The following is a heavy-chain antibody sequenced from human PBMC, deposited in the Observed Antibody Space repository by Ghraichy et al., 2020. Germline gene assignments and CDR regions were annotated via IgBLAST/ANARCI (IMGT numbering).Heavy chain of an antibody. CDR3: ASTSYDILTGYQPLDT. V-gene: IGHV4-34*01. CDR1: GGSFSDYY. Sequence: SQTLSLTCAVYGGSFSDYYWTWICQPPGKGLQWIGEINHRGSTNYNPSLKSRVTISLDTSRNQFSLKLNSVTAADTAVYYCASTSYDILTGYQPLDTWGQGTLVTVSS. CDR2: INHRGST. J-gene: IGHJ5*02. D-gene: IGHD3-9*01.